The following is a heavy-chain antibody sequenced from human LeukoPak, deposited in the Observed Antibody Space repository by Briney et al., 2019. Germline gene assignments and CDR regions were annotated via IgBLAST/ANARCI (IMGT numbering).Heavy chain of an antibody. CDR3: ARDNPGLEAFDI. J-gene: IGHJ3*02. CDR2: ISSSGSAI. V-gene: IGHV3-48*03. CDR1: GCTFSSYE. D-gene: IGHD1-14*01. Sequence: PGGSLRLSCAASGCTFSSYEMNWVRQAPGKGLEWVSYISSSGSAIYYADSVKGRFTIPRDNAKNSLYLQMNSLRAEDTAVYYCARDNPGLEAFDIWGQGTMVTVSS.